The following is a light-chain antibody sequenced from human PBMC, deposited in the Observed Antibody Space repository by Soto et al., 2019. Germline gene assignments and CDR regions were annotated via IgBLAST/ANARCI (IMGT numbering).Light chain of an antibody. CDR1: QTISHW. Sequence: DIHLTQSPSTLSASVGDRVTITCRASQTISHWLAWYQQKPGKAPKLLIFDASSLENGVPSRFSGSGSGTEFTLTNTGLQPDDFANYYCQQYNTYWTFGQGTKVEI. CDR2: DAS. V-gene: IGKV1-5*01. CDR3: QQYNTYWT. J-gene: IGKJ1*01.